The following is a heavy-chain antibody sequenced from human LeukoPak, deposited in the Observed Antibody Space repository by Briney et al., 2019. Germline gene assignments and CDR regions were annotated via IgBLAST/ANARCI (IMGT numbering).Heavy chain of an antibody. CDR1: GGSFSGYY. J-gene: IGHJ4*02. D-gene: IGHD5-18*01. V-gene: IGHV4-34*01. Sequence: SETLSLTCAVYGGSFSGYYRSWIRQPPGKGLEWIGYIYHSGSTNYNPSLKSRVTISVDKSKNQFSLKLSSVTAADTAVYYCASYFSGYSYGYGNYWGQGTLVTVPS. CDR3: ASYFSGYSYGYGNY. CDR2: IYHSGST.